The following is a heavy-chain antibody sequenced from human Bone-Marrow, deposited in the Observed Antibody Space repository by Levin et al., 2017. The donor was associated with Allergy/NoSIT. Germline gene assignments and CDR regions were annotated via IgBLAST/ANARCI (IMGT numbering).Heavy chain of an antibody. Sequence: LSLTCAASGFTFSVYWMTWVRQAPGKGLEWVANIKQDGSEKYYVDSVKGRFTISRDNAKNSLYLQMNSLRAEDTAVYYCARGRGYSGYAQGYWGQGTLVTVSS. V-gene: IGHV3-7*01. CDR2: IKQDGSEK. CDR3: ARGRGYSGYAQGY. CDR1: GFTFSVYW. J-gene: IGHJ4*02. D-gene: IGHD5-12*01.